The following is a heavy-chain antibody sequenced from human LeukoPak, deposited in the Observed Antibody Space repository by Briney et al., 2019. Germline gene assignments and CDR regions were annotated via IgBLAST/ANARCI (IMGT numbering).Heavy chain of an antibody. J-gene: IGHJ4*02. D-gene: IGHD3-22*01. V-gene: IGHV4-59*01. CDR1: GGSISSYY. CDR3: ARSYDSSGYDSNFDY. CDR2: IYYSGST. Sequence: KPSETLSLTCTVSGGSISSYYWSWIRQPPGKGLEWIGYIYYSGSTNYNPSLKSRDTISVDTSKNQFSLKLSSVTAADTALYYCARSYDSSGYDSNFDYWGQPTLLTVSS.